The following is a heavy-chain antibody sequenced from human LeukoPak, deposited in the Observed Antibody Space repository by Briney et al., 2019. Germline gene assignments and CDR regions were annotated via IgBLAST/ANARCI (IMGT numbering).Heavy chain of an antibody. CDR1: GFTFSDYY. D-gene: IGHD3-9*01. CDR3: AREDYDILTGYYQLDY. Sequence: PGGSLRLSCAASGFTFSDYYMSWIRQAPGKGLEWVSYISSSGSTIYYADSVKGRFTISRDNAKNSLYLQMNSLRAEDTAVYYCAREDYDILTGYYQLDYWGQGTLLTVSS. CDR2: ISSSGSTI. V-gene: IGHV3-11*04. J-gene: IGHJ4*02.